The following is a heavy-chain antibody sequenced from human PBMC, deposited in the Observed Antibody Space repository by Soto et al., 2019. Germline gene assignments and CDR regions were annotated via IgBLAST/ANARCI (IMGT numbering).Heavy chain of an antibody. CDR1: GGTFSSYA. V-gene: IGHV1-69*01. CDR3: ARAGGGCPLPFDY. D-gene: IGHD1-26*01. CDR2: IIPIFGTA. Sequence: QVQLVQSGAEVKKPGSSTKVSCKASGGTFSSYAISWVRQAPGQGLEWMGGIIPIFGTANYAQKFQGRVTVTADESTSTGYMELSSLRSEDTAVYYCARAGGGCPLPFDYWGQGTLVTVSS. J-gene: IGHJ4*02.